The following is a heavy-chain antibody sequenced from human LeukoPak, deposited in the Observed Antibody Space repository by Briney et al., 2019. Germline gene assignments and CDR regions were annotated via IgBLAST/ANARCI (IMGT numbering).Heavy chain of an antibody. Sequence: PSETLSLTCTVSGASINSHYYYWGWIRQPPGKGLEWVANIKQDGSEKYYVDSVKGRFTISRDNAKNSLYLQMNSLRAEDTAVYYCARDWRITMVRGVQRFDYWGQGTLVTVSS. V-gene: IGHV3-7*01. D-gene: IGHD3-10*01. J-gene: IGHJ4*02. CDR2: IKQDGSEK. CDR1: GASINSHY. CDR3: ARDWRITMVRGVQRFDY.